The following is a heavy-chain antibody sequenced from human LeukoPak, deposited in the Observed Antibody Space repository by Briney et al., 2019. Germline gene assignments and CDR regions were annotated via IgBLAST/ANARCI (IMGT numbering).Heavy chain of an antibody. Sequence: PGGSLSLSWAAAGFTFSSNEMDWVRQAPRDGRGWVSYISISGTTITYADSVKGRFTISRDNTKNSLYLQIHSLRAEDTAVYYCARGGYCSSSICYSLNAFDIWGQGTMFTVSS. D-gene: IGHD2-2*01. CDR2: ISISGTTI. J-gene: IGHJ3*02. CDR3: ARGGYCSSSICYSLNAFDI. CDR1: GFTFSSNE. V-gene: IGHV3-48*03.